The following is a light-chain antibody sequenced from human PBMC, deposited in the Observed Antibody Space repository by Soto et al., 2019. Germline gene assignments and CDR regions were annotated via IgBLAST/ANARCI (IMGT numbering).Light chain of an antibody. CDR2: GAS. CDR3: QQRSNWPIT. J-gene: IGKJ5*01. Sequence: EIVLSQSPATLSLSPGERATLSCRASQSVSSYLAWYQQKPGQAPRLLISGASNRATGFPARFSGGGSGTDFALTISSLEPEDLAVYYCQQRSNWPITFGQGTRLEIK. CDR1: QSVSSY. V-gene: IGKV3-11*01.